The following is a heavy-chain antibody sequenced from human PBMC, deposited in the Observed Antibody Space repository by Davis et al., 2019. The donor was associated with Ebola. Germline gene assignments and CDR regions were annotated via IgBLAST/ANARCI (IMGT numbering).Heavy chain of an antibody. Sequence: ASVKVSCKASGYTFSPSVMFWVRQAPGQGLEWMGWMNTANGNTKYSENLQDRVAFTSDTSASTGFMELSSLRFEDTAIYYCARGFGDVFYYGMDVWGQGTTVTVSS. J-gene: IGHJ6*02. CDR1: GYTFSPSV. D-gene: IGHD3-10*01. V-gene: IGHV1-3*04. CDR2: MNTANGNT. CDR3: ARGFGDVFYYGMDV.